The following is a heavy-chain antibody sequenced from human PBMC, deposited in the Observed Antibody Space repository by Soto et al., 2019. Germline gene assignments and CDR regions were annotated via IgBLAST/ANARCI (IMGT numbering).Heavy chain of an antibody. V-gene: IGHV3-23*01. J-gene: IGHJ4*02. Sequence: SQRLSCPASGFIFSSYAMIWVRQAPGKGLEWVSAISGSAGHTYYAASVKGRLTISKDNSKNTVYLQMNSLRADDTAVYYCAKPTSFSRRWFHFDYWGQGTLVTVSS. D-gene: IGHD6-13*01. CDR2: ISGSAGHT. CDR3: AKPTSFSRRWFHFDY. CDR1: GFIFSSYA.